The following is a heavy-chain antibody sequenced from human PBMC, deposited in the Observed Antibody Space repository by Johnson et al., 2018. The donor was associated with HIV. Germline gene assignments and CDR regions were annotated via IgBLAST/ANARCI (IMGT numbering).Heavy chain of an antibody. CDR2: IKSKTDGGTT. V-gene: IGHV3-15*01. CDR1: GFTFSSYA. CDR3: ATGYCSGGSCPRDAFDI. D-gene: IGHD2-15*01. Sequence: VQLVESGGGVVQPGGSLRLSCAASGFTFSSYAMSWVRQAPGKGLEWIGRIKSKTDGGTTEYAEPVKGRFTISRDDSKNTLYLQMNSLRAEDTAVYYCATGYCSGGSCPRDAFDIWGQGTMVTVSS. J-gene: IGHJ3*02.